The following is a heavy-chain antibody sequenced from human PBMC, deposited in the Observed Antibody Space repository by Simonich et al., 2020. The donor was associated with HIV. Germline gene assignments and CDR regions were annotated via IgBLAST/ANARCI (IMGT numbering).Heavy chain of an antibody. J-gene: IGHJ5*02. CDR1: GNTFPDYY. V-gene: IGHV1-69-2*01. D-gene: IGHD6-6*01. CDR2: VEPEDGET. Sequence: EVQLVQSGAEVKKPGATVKISCKVSGNTFPDYYIHWVQQAPGEGLEWMGSVEPEDGETIYAEKVQGRVTITADTSTDTAYMELISLRSEDTAVYYCATVFEYSSSDGNWFDPWGQGTLVTVSS. CDR3: ATVFEYSSSDGNWFDP.